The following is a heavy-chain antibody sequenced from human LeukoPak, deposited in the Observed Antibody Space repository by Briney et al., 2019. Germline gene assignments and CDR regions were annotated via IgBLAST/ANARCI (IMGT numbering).Heavy chain of an antibody. CDR2: AYYSGST. Sequence: SETLSLTCSVFDGSISNYYWSWIRQPPGRGLEWIGYAYYSGSTTYNPSLESRVTISVDTSKNQFSLKLTAVTAADTAVYYCARNSAVATSRSWFDPWGQGTLVTVSS. CDR3: ARNSAVATSRSWFDP. J-gene: IGHJ5*02. D-gene: IGHD6-19*01. V-gene: IGHV4-59*08. CDR1: DGSISNYY.